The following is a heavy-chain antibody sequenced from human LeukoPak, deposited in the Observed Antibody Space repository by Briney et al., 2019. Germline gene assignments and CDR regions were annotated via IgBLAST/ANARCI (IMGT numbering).Heavy chain of an antibody. D-gene: IGHD2-2*01. CDR2: ISGSGGTT. V-gene: IGHV3-23*01. CDR1: GFTFRNYA. CDR3: AKDSSH. Sequence: PGGSLRLSCAASGFTFRNYAMSWVRRAPGKGLEWVSAISGSGGTTYYLDSLKGRFTISRDNSKNTLYLQMNSLRVEDTAVYYCAKDSSHWGQGTLVTVSS. J-gene: IGHJ4*02.